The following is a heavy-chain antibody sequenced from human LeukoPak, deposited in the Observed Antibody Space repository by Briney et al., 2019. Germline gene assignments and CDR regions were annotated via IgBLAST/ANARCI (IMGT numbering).Heavy chain of an antibody. CDR1: GGSISSSSYY. J-gene: IGHJ4*02. Sequence: SETLSLTCTVSGGSISSSSYYWGWIRQPPGKGLEWIGSIYYSGSTYYNPSLKSRVTISVDTSKNQFSLKLSSVTAADTAVYYCARRPPVVITALYYFDYWGQGTLVTVSS. CDR2: IYYSGST. V-gene: IGHV4-39*01. D-gene: IGHD3-22*01. CDR3: ARRPPVVITALYYFDY.